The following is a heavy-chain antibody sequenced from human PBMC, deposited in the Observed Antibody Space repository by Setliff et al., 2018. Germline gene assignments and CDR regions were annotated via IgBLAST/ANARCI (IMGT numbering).Heavy chain of an antibody. CDR3: ARDPFGNPVFDP. V-gene: IGHV4-39*02. CDR2: IYYSGST. Sequence: SETLSLTCTVSGGSISSSSYYWGWIRQPPGKGLEWIGSIYYSGSTYYNPSLKSRVTISRDNTKNSLYLQMNSLRAEDTAVYYCARDPFGNPVFDPWGQGTLVTVSS. CDR1: GGSISSSSYY. D-gene: IGHD3-10*01. J-gene: IGHJ5*02.